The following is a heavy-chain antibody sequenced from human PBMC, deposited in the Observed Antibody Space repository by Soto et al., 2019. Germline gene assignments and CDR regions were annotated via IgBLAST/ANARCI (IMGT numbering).Heavy chain of an antibody. CDR3: AREGSKGNWNLPFDY. CDR1: CGSISVYY. CDR2: IYTSGST. V-gene: IGHV4-4*07. Sequence: LXLTFTVSCGSISVYYGSWIRQPAGKGLEWIGRIYTSGSTNYNPSLKSRVTMSVDTSKNQFSLKLSSVTAADTAVYYCAREGSKGNWNLPFDYWGQGTLVTVSS. D-gene: IGHD1-20*01. J-gene: IGHJ4*02.